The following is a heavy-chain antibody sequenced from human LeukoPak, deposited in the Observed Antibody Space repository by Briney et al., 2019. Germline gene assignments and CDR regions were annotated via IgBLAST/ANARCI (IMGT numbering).Heavy chain of an antibody. CDR2: IYTGGST. CDR1: GFSVSNYY. CDR3: ASRNH. J-gene: IGHJ5*02. V-gene: IGHV3-53*01. Sequence: GSLILSCVASGFSVSNYYMSWVRPAPGKGLEWVSVIYTGGSTHYVDSVKGRFTISRDNSKNTLYLQMNSLRAEDTAMYYCASRNHWGQGTLVTVSS.